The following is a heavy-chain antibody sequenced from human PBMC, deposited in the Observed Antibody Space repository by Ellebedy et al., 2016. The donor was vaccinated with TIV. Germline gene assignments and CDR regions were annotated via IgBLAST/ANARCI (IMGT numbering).Heavy chain of an antibody. CDR2: ISFDGTNE. D-gene: IGHD2-2*01. V-gene: IGHV3-30*18. Sequence: GESLKISXAASGLTFSSYGMHWVRQAPGKGLEWVALISFDGTNEYYVDFVKGRFALSRDNSKNTLYLQMNSLRADDTAIYYCAKDGDCSSSACYLGDPRTWGQGTLVTVSS. CDR1: GLTFSSYG. J-gene: IGHJ5*02. CDR3: AKDGDCSSSACYLGDPRT.